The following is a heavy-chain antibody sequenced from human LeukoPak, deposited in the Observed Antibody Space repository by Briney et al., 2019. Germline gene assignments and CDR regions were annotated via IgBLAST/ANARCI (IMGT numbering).Heavy chain of an antibody. D-gene: IGHD4-23*01. J-gene: IGHJ4*02. CDR2: ISGSGGST. CDR1: GFTFSSYA. CDR3: AKGRELDYGGNSDYFDY. Sequence: HTGGSLRLSCAASGFTFSSYAMSWVRQAPGKGREWVSAISGSGGSTYYADSVKGRFTISRDNSKNTLYLQMNSLRAEDTAVYYCAKGRELDYGGNSDYFDYWGQGTLVTVSS. V-gene: IGHV3-23*01.